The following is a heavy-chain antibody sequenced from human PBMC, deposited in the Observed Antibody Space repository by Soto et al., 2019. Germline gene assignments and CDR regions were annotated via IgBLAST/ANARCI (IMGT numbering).Heavy chain of an antibody. CDR3: ARDPLYFSGGSCYRPHAFDI. V-gene: IGHV3-11*01. J-gene: IGHJ3*02. CDR1: GFTFSDYY. CDR2: ISSSGSTI. D-gene: IGHD2-15*01. Sequence: GGSLRLSCAASGFTFSDYYMSWIRQAPGKGLEWVSYISSSGSTIYYADSVKGRFTISRDNAKNSLYLQMNSLRAEDTAVYYCARDPLYFSGGSCYRPHAFDIWGQGTMVTVSS.